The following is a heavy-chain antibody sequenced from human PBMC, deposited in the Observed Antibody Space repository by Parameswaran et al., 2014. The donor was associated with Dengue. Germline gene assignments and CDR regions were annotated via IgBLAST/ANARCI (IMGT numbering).Heavy chain of an antibody. J-gene: IGHJ4*02. D-gene: IGHD3-10*01. CDR2: IYYSGST. V-gene: IGHV4-39*01. CDR3: ASAVL. Sequence: PGKGLEWIGSIYYSGSTYYNPSLKSRVTISVDTSKNQFSLKLSSVTAADTAVYYCASAVLWGQGTLVTVSS.